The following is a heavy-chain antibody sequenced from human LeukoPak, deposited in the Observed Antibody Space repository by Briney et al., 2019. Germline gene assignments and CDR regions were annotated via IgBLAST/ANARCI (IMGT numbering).Heavy chain of an antibody. Sequence: SETLSLTCTVSGGSISSSSYYWGWIRQPPGKGLEWIGSIYSSGSTYYNPSLNSRVTISVDTSKNQFSLKLTSVTAADTAVYYCCGSGWFAGPFGYWGQGALVTVSS. CDR1: GGSISSSSYY. D-gene: IGHD6-19*01. J-gene: IGHJ4*02. CDR3: CGSGWFAGPFGY. CDR2: IYSSGST. V-gene: IGHV4-39*07.